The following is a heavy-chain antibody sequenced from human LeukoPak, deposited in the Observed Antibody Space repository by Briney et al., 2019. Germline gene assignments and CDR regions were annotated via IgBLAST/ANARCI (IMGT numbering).Heavy chain of an antibody. V-gene: IGHV5-51*01. CDR3: ARGDVVRGVSWFDS. CDR1: GYTFTSYW. CDR2: IYPGDSDT. D-gene: IGHD2-21*02. J-gene: IGHJ5*01. Sequence: GESLKISCQGSGYTFTSYWIGWVRQMPVKGLEWMGSIYPGDSDTKYSPSFQGQVTISVNKSTNTAYLQWKSLKASDTAMYYCARGDVVRGVSWFDSWGQGALVTVSS.